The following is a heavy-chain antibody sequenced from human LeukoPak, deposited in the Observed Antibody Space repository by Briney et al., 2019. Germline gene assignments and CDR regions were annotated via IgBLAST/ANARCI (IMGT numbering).Heavy chain of an antibody. CDR2: IRSDGYHT. CDR3: AKPSGSGVDY. CDR1: GFIFDTHD. J-gene: IGHJ4*01. D-gene: IGHD1-26*01. V-gene: IGHV3-30*02. Sequence: GGSLRLACGASGFIFDTHDMHWVRQAPGKGLEWVAFIRSDGYHTYYADSVKGRFTITRDNSKNTLYLQMNSLRLEDMALYYCAKPSGSGVDYWGRGTRVTVSS.